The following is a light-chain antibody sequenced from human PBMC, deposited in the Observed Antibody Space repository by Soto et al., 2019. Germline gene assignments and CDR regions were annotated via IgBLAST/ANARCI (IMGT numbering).Light chain of an antibody. Sequence: QSVLTQPPSASGTPGQRVTISCSGSSSNIGSNTVNWYQHLPRAAPKLLIQRNNQRPSGVPARFSGSQSGTSASLALSGPPSEDGAAYYFPVWDDSLNGYVFGTGTKLTVL. J-gene: IGLJ1*01. CDR1: SSNIGSNT. V-gene: IGLV1-44*01. CDR2: RNN. CDR3: PVWDDSLNGYV.